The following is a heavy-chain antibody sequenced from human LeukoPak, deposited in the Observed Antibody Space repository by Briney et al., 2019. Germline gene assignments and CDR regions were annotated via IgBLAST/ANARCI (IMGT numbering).Heavy chain of an antibody. CDR3: ARPGGDYAAFDI. V-gene: IGHV3-30-3*01. CDR1: GFTFSSYA. J-gene: IGHJ3*02. Sequence: PGGSLRLSCAASGFTFSSYAMHWVRQAPGKGLEWVAVISYDGSNKYYADSVKGRFTISRDNSKSTLYLQMNSLRAEDTAVYYCARPGGDYAAFDIWGQGTMVTVSS. CDR2: ISYDGSNK. D-gene: IGHD4-17*01.